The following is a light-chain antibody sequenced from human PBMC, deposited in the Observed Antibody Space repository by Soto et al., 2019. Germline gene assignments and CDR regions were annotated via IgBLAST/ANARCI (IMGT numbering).Light chain of an antibody. CDR2: SNN. Sequence: QSVLTQPPSASGTPGQRVTISCSGSSSNIGSNTVNLYQQLPGTAPKLLIYSNNQRPSGVPDRFSGSKSGTSASLAISGLQSEDEADYYCAAWDDSRNGPWVVGGGTKLTVL. CDR3: AAWDDSRNGPWV. J-gene: IGLJ3*02. V-gene: IGLV1-44*01. CDR1: SSNIGSNT.